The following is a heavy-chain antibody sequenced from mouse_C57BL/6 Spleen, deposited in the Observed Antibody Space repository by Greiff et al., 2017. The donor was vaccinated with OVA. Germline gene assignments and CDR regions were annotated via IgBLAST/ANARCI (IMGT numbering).Heavy chain of an antibody. CDR2: INPSNGGT. D-gene: IGHD2-3*01. J-gene: IGHJ1*03. CDR1: GYTFTSYW. Sequence: VQLQQPGTELVKPGASVKLSCKASGYTFTSYWMHWVKQRPGQGLEWIGNINPSNGGTNYNEKFKSKATLTVDKSSSTAYMQLSSLTSEDSAVYYCARSPIYDGYPYWYFDVWGTGTTVTVSS. V-gene: IGHV1-53*01. CDR3: ARSPIYDGYPYWYFDV.